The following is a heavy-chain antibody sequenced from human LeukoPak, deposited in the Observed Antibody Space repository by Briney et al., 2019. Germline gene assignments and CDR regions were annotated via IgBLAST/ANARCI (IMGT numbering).Heavy chain of an antibody. CDR3: AGANYYDSIGDAFIS. V-gene: IGHV1-2*04. Sequence: ASVKVSCKASGYPFTGYFIHWVRQAPGLGLEWMGWINPNSGGTNYAQKFQGWVTMTRDTSINTAYMELSSLKSDDTAVYYCAGANYYDSIGDAFISGAKGQWSPSLQ. CDR2: INPNSGGT. CDR1: GYPFTGYF. J-gene: IGHJ3*02. D-gene: IGHD3-22*01.